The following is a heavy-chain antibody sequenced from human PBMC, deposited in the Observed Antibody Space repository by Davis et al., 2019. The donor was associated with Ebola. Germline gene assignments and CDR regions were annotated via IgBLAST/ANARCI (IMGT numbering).Heavy chain of an antibody. CDR2: TYYRSKWYN. Sequence: SLTLSLTCSISGDSLSSNSPAWTWIRQSPSRGLEWLGRTYYRSKWYNDYAVSVKSRITLNPDTSKNQSHLQVNSVTPEETAVYYCARGNYCSSTSCFFYYYYGMDVWGQGTTVTVSS. V-gene: IGHV6-1*01. CDR1: GDSLSSNSPA. CDR3: ARGNYCSSTSCFFYYYYGMDV. D-gene: IGHD2-2*01. J-gene: IGHJ6*02.